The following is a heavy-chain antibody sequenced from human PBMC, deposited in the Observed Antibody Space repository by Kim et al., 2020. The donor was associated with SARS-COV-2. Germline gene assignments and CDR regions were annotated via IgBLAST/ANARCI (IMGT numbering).Heavy chain of an antibody. D-gene: IGHD2-15*01. CDR3: ARYALGYCSGGSCRSKNY. V-gene: IGHV4-34*01. Sequence: SETLSLTCAVYGGSFSGYYWSWIRQPPGKGLEWIGEINHSGSTNYNPSLKSRVTISVDTPKNQFSLKLSSVPAADTAVYYCARYALGYCSGGSCRSKNY. CDR1: GGSFSGYY. CDR2: INHSGST. J-gene: IGHJ6*01.